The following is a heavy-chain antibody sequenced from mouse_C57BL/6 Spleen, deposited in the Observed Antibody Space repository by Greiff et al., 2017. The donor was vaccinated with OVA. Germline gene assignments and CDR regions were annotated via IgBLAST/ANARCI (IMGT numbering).Heavy chain of an antibody. J-gene: IGHJ2*01. CDR3: ARGDYYGSSGVYYFDY. D-gene: IGHD1-1*01. CDR1: GFTFSSYG. V-gene: IGHV5-6*01. Sequence: EVQVVESGGDLVKPGGSLKLSCAASGFTFSSYGMSWVRQTPDKRLEWVATISSGGSYTYYPDSVKGRFTISRDNAKNTLYLQMSSLKSEDTAMYYCARGDYYGSSGVYYFDYWGQGTTLTVSS. CDR2: ISSGGSYT.